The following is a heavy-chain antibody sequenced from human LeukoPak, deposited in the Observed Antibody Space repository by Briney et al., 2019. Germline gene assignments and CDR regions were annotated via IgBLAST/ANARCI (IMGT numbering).Heavy chain of an antibody. CDR1: GFTFSSYA. CDR3: AKDPQYSSSWYVPYINFDY. V-gene: IGHV3-23*01. D-gene: IGHD6-13*01. J-gene: IGHJ4*02. Sequence: GGSLRFSCAASGFTFSSYAMSWVRQAPGKRLEWVSAISGSGGSTYYADSVKGRFTISRDNSKNTLYLQMNSLRAEDTAVYYCAKDPQYSSSWYVPYINFDYWGQGTLVTVSS. CDR2: ISGSGGST.